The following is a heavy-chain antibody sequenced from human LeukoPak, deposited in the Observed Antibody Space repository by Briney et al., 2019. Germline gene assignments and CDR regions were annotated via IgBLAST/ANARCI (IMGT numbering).Heavy chain of an antibody. J-gene: IGHJ4*02. CDR1: GFTFSDYY. D-gene: IGHD3-22*01. Sequence: GGSLRLSCAASGFTFSDYYMSWIRQAPGKGLEWVSYISSSSSYTNYADSVKGRFTISRDNAKNSLYLQMNSLRAEDTAVYYCAKDPYYYDTSGYNGDYWGQGTLVTVSS. V-gene: IGHV3-11*05. CDR3: AKDPYYYDTSGYNGDY. CDR2: ISSSSSYT.